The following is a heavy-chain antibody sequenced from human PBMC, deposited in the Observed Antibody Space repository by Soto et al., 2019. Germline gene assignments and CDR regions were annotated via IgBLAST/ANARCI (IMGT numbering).Heavy chain of an antibody. J-gene: IGHJ6*02. CDR1: GYTFTSYG. CDR2: ISAYNGNT. CDR3: ASLGYSGGWYLGYYYGMDV. V-gene: IGHV1-18*01. D-gene: IGHD6-19*01. Sequence: ASVKVSCKASGYTFTSYGISWVRQAPGQGLEWMGWISAYNGNTNYAQKLQGRVTMTTDTSTSTAYMELRSLRSDDTAVYYCASLGYSGGWYLGYYYGMDVWGQGTTVTVSS.